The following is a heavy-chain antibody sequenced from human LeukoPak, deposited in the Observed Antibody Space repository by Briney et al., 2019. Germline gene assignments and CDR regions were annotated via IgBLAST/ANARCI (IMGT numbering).Heavy chain of an antibody. V-gene: IGHV3-23*01. Sequence: GGSLRLSCAASGFTFGNYAMSWVRQAPGKGLEWVSTINGGGDSTYYADSVKGRFTISRDNSKNTLYVQMDSLRAEDTAVFYCAKDLRVLMVYAILDYWGQGTLVTVSS. CDR2: INGGGDST. D-gene: IGHD2-8*01. CDR3: AKDLRVLMVYAILDY. J-gene: IGHJ4*02. CDR1: GFTFGNYA.